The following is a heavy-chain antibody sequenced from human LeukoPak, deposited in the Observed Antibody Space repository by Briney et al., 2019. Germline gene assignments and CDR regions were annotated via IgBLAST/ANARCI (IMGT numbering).Heavy chain of an antibody. V-gene: IGHV3-9*01. J-gene: IGHJ4*02. CDR2: ISWNSGST. CDR3: AKDVRKELKPHSSSLGSGYLDY. Sequence: GGSLRLSCAASGFTFYDYAMHWVRHPPGKGPEWVSSISWNSGSTTYADSVKGRFTISRDNAKNALYLQMNSLRAEDTALYYCAKDVRKELKPHSSSLGSGYLDYWGQGTLVTVSS. D-gene: IGHD6-13*01. CDR1: GFTFYDYA.